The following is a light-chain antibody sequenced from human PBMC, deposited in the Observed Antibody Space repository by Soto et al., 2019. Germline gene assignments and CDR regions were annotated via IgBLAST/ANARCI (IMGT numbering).Light chain of an antibody. CDR1: QSLSNK. J-gene: IGKJ4*01. V-gene: IGKV3-15*01. CDR3: QEYNNWYPIT. Sequence: EIVMTQSPATLSVSPGERATLSCRASQSLSNKLAWYQQKPGQAPRLLIYGASTRATGIPARFSGSGSGTEFTLTISSLQSEDFAVYYCQEYNNWYPITFGGGTKVDIK. CDR2: GAS.